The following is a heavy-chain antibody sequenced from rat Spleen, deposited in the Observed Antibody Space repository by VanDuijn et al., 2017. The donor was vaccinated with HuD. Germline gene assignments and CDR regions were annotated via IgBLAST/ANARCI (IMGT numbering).Heavy chain of an antibody. CDR2: ISYGDSFGHSST. V-gene: IGHV5-29*01. CDR1: GFTFNSYD. CDR3: ARRHYGYTDYFDY. J-gene: IGHJ2*01. D-gene: IGHD1-9*01. Sequence: EVQLVESGGGLVQPGGSLKLSCAVSGFTFNSYDMAWVRQAPTKGLEWVATISYGDSFGHSSTYYRDSVKGRFTISRDNAKSTLSLQMDSLRSEDTATYYCARRHYGYTDYFDYWGQGVMVTVSS.